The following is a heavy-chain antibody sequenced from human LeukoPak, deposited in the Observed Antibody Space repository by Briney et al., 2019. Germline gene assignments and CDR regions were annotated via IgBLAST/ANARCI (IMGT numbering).Heavy chain of an antibody. J-gene: IGHJ4*02. CDR1: GFTFSGYA. V-gene: IGHV3-23*01. Sequence: PGGSLRLSCAVSGFTFSGYAMSWVRQAPGKGLEWVSTISGSGDYTYYADSVKGRFSISRDNSKNTLHLQMNSLRAEDTAVYYCAKAAAAPGFDFWGQGTLVTVSS. D-gene: IGHD6-13*01. CDR2: ISGSGDYT. CDR3: AKAAAAPGFDF.